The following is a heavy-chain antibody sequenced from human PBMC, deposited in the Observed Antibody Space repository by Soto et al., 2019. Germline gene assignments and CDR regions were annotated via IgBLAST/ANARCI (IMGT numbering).Heavy chain of an antibody. CDR2: TYYRSKWYN. CDR1: GDSVSSNSAA. V-gene: IGHV6-1*01. J-gene: IGHJ5*02. CDR3: ATVLRYDFWSGSNWFDP. D-gene: IGHD3-3*01. Sequence: PSQTLSLTCAISGDSVSSNSAAWNWIRQSPSRGLEWLGRTYYRSKWYNDYAVSVKSRITINPDTSKNQFSLQLNSVTPEDTAVYYCATVLRYDFWSGSNWFDPWGQGTLVTVSS.